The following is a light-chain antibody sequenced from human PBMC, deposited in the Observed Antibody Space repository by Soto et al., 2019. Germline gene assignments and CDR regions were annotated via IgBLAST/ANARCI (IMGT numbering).Light chain of an antibody. CDR2: EVN. V-gene: IGLV2-18*02. CDR3: SSFTRAETRV. J-gene: IGLJ3*02. CDR1: SSDVGRYDR. Sequence: QSALTQPPSVSGSPGQSVTISCTGTSSDVGRYDRVSWYKQSPGTAPRLMIYEVNNRPSGVPDRFSGSKSGITASLTISGLQAEDEAYYYCSSFTRAETRVFGGGTKLTVL.